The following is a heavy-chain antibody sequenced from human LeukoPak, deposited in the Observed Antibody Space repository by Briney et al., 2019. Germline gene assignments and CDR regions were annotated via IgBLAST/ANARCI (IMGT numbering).Heavy chain of an antibody. Sequence: SETLSLTCTVSGGSISSYYWSWIRQPPGKGLEWIGYIYYSGSTNYNPSLKSRVTISVDTSKNQFSLKLSSVTAADTAVYYCARAPYYYGPLFDYWGQGTLVTVSS. V-gene: IGHV4-59*01. CDR3: ARAPYYYGPLFDY. J-gene: IGHJ4*02. D-gene: IGHD3-10*01. CDR2: IYYSGST. CDR1: GGSISSYY.